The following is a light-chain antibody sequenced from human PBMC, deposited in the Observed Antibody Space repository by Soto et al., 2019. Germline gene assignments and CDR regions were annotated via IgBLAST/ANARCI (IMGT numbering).Light chain of an antibody. CDR1: QSVSSY. V-gene: IGKV3-11*01. CDR2: DAS. Sequence: DIVLPQSPATLSLSPGARATLSCRASQSVSSYLAWYQQKPGQAPRLLIYDASNRATGIPARFSGSGSWTDFTLTISSLEPEDFAIYYCQQRSNWPPVTFGGGTKVEIK. CDR3: QQRSNWPPVT. J-gene: IGKJ4*01.